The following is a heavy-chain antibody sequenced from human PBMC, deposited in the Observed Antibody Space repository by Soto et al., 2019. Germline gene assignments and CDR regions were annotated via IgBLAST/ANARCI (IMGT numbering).Heavy chain of an antibody. J-gene: IGHJ2*01. V-gene: IGHV1-69*05. Sequence: QVQLVQSGAEVKKPGSSVKVSCKASGGTFSSYAISWVRQAPGQGLEWMGGIIPLFGRANYAQKFQGRVTITXXAXTXXADMALSSLRSEDTAVYYCAQTLGLAAAGPGRFDLWGRGTLVTVSS. CDR3: AQTLGLAAAGPGRFDL. CDR2: IIPLFGRA. CDR1: GGTFSSYA. D-gene: IGHD6-25*01.